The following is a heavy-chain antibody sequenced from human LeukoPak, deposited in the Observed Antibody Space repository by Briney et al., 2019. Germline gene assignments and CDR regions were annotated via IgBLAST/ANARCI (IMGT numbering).Heavy chain of an antibody. J-gene: IGHJ1*01. V-gene: IGHV3-66*01. CDR2: IYSGGST. CDR1: GFTVSSNY. CDR3: ARDEEAEYFQH. Sequence: GGSLRLSCAASGFTVSSNYMSWVRQAPGKGLEWVSAIYSGGSTYYADSVKGRFTISRDNSKNTLYLQMNSLRAEDTAVYYCARDEEAEYFQHWDQGTLVTVSS.